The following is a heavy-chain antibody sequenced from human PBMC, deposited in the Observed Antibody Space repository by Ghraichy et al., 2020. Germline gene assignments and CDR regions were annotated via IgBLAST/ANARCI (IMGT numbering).Heavy chain of an antibody. CDR2: ISGSGGST. CDR3: ALGTYDSSGYYRDY. Sequence: LSLTCAASGFTFSSYAMSWVRQAPGKGLEWVSAISGSGGSTYYADSVKGRFTISRDNSKNTLYLQMNSLRAEDTAVYYCALGTYDSSGYYRDYWGQGTLVTVSS. CDR1: GFTFSSYA. D-gene: IGHD3-22*01. J-gene: IGHJ4*02. V-gene: IGHV3-23*01.